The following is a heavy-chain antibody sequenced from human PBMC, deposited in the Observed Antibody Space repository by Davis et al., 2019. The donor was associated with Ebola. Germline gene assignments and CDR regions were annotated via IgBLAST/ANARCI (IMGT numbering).Heavy chain of an antibody. D-gene: IGHD6-13*01. CDR3: ARLDYSSTRYDLAY. CDR1: GYPFSDYQ. CDR2: INPSTGIT. V-gene: IGHV1-46*01. Sequence: ASVKVSCKASGYPFSDYQMHWVRKAPGQGLERMGIINPSTGITSYSQKFQGRVTMTRDTSTSTVYMQLRGLRTEATAVYFCARLDYSSTRYDLAYWGQGTLVTVPS. J-gene: IGHJ4*02.